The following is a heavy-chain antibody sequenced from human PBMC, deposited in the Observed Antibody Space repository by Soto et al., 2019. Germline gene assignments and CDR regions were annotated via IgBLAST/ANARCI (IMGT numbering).Heavy chain of an antibody. CDR2: IYYSGST. CDR3: VRGIIGTSRIYHWFDP. D-gene: IGHD1-20*01. CDR1: GGSIRSGAYY. V-gene: IGHV4-31*03. Sequence: QVQLQESGPGLVKPSQTLSLTCTVSGGSIRSGAYYWSWIRQHPGKGLEWIGYIYYSGSTYYNPSLKSRVIISLDTSENQFSLRLSSVTAADTSVYFCVRGIIGTSRIYHWFDPWGQGTLVTVSS. J-gene: IGHJ5*02.